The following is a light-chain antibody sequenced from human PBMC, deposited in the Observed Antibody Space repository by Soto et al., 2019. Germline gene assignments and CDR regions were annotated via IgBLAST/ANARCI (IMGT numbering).Light chain of an antibody. Sequence: IGVTQCPCILSLSPGERATLSCRASQGFXGHLAWYQRKPGQAPRFLXASVSSRATGSPNRLSGSGSGTDFTLTITRLEPEDFAVYYCQHYGTAIWTFGQGTKVDIK. J-gene: IGKJ1*01. CDR1: QGFXGH. V-gene: IGKV3-20*01. CDR2: SVS. CDR3: QHYGTAIWT.